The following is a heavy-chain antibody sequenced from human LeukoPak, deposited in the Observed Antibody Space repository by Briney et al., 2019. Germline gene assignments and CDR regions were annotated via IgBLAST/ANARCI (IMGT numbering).Heavy chain of an antibody. Sequence: GGSLRLSCAASGFTFSSYWMNWVRQAPGKGLEWVAYISRDGSEIYYADSVKGRFTISRDNAKNSLYLQMNSLRAEDTAVYYCARGPPCREYCSLEFCFDYWGRGTLVTVSS. V-gene: IGHV3-7*05. CDR1: GFTFSSYW. J-gene: IGHJ4*02. CDR2: ISRDGSEI. CDR3: ARGPPCREYCSLEFCFDY. D-gene: IGHD2/OR15-2a*01.